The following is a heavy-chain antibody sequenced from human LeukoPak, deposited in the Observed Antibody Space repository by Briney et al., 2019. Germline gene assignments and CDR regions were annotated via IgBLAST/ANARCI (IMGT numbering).Heavy chain of an antibody. Sequence: GGSLRLSCAASGFTFSSYAMHWVRQAPGQGLEWMGWINPNSGGTNYAQKFQGRVTMTRDTSISTAYMELSRLRSDDTAVYYCARETFGATLITDYWGQGTLVTVSS. CDR1: GFTFSSYA. J-gene: IGHJ4*02. CDR3: ARETFGATLITDY. D-gene: IGHD3-16*01. CDR2: INPNSGGT. V-gene: IGHV1-2*02.